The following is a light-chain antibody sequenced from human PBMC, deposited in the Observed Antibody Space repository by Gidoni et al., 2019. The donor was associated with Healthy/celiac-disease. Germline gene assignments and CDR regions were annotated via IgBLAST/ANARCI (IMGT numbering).Light chain of an antibody. CDR1: QSVSSY. Sequence: EIVLTQSPAPLSLSPGERATLSCRANQSVSSYLAWYQQKPGQAPRLLIHDASNRATGIPARFSGSGSGTDFTLTISSLEPEDFAVYYCQQRSTWTFGQGTKPEIK. J-gene: IGKJ2*01. CDR3: QQRSTWT. V-gene: IGKV3-11*01. CDR2: DAS.